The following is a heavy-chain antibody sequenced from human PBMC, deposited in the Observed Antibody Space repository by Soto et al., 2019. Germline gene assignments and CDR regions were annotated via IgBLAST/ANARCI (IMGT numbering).Heavy chain of an antibody. J-gene: IGHJ4*02. CDR3: ARTITMVRGVITYYFDY. CDR1: GGSISSYY. Sequence: SETLSLTCTVSGGSISSYYWSWIRQPPGKGLEWIGYIYYSGSTNYNPSLKSRVTISVDTSKNQFSLKLSSVTAADTAVYYCARTITMVRGVITYYFDYWGQGTLVTVSS. CDR2: IYYSGST. V-gene: IGHV4-59*01. D-gene: IGHD3-10*01.